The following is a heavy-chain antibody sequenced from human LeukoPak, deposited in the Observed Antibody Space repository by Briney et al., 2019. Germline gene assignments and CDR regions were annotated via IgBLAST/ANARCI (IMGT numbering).Heavy chain of an antibody. V-gene: IGHV4-59*08. CDR3: ARLLAYCGGDCYVLDY. CDR1: GGSTSSYY. J-gene: IGHJ4*02. CDR2: ISNTGST. D-gene: IGHD2-21*02. Sequence: SETLSLTCTVSGGSTSSYYWSWIRQPPGKGLEWIGYISNTGSTKYNPSLKSRVTISVDTSKNQFSLKLSSVTAADTAVYYCARLLAYCGGDCYVLDYWGQGTLVTVSS.